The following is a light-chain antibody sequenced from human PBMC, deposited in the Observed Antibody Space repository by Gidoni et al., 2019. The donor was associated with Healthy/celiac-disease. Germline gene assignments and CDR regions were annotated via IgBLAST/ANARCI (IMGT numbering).Light chain of an antibody. V-gene: IGKV1-33*01. CDR3: QQYDNLPPFT. Sequence: DIQMTQSPSSLSASVGDRVTITCQASQDISNYLNWYHQKPGKAPKLLIYDASNLETGVPSRFSGSGSGTDFTFTISSLQPEDIATDYCQQYDNLPPFTFGPGTKVDIK. CDR1: QDISNY. J-gene: IGKJ3*01. CDR2: DAS.